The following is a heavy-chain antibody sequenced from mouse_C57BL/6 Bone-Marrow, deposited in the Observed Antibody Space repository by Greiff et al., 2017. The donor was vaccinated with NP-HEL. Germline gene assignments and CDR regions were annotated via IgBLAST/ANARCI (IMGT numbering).Heavy chain of an antibody. Sequence: QVQLQQSGAELVKPGASVKLSCKASGYTFTSYWMQWVKQRPGQGLEWIGEIDPSDSYTNYNQKFKGKATLTVDTSSSTAYMQLSSLTSEDSAVYYCARSPWGSWFAYWGQGTLVTVSA. CDR3: ARSPWGSWFAY. J-gene: IGHJ3*01. V-gene: IGHV1-50*01. CDR2: IDPSDSYT. CDR1: GYTFTSYW.